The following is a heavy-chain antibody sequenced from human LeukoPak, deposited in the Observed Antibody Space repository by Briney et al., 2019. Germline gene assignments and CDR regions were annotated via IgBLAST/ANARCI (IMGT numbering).Heavy chain of an antibody. CDR2: IYYSGCT. CDR1: GGSISSSSYY. D-gene: IGHD3-22*01. J-gene: IGHJ4*02. CDR3: ARDPDYYDPYSFNY. Sequence: SETLSLTCTVSGGSISSSSYYWGWIRQPPGKGLEWIGSIYYSGCTYYNTSLKSRVTISVETSKNQFSLKLSSVTAADTAVYYCARDPDYYDPYSFNYWGKGTLATVSS. V-gene: IGHV4-39*02.